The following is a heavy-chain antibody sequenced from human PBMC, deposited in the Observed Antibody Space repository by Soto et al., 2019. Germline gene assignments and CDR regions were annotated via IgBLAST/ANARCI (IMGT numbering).Heavy chain of an antibody. CDR1: GGSFSGYY. CDR2: INHSGST. D-gene: IGHD1-7*01. Sequence: PSETLSLTCAVYGGSFSGYYWSWIRQPPGKGLEWIGEINHSGSTYYNPSLKSRVTISVDTSKNQFSLKLSSVTAADTAVYYCAREAELQSSFAYWGQGTLVTVSS. CDR3: AREAELQSSFAY. J-gene: IGHJ4*02. V-gene: IGHV4-34*01.